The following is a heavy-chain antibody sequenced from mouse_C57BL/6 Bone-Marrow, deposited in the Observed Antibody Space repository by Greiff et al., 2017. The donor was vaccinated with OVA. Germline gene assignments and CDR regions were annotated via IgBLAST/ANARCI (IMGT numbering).Heavy chain of an antibody. J-gene: IGHJ1*03. V-gene: IGHV1-63*01. CDR1: GYTFTNYW. CDR3: ARHYYGSSPYWYFDV. D-gene: IGHD1-1*01. Sequence: VQLQQSGAELVRPGTSVKMSCKASGYTFTNYWIGWAKQRPGHGLEWIGDIYPGGGYTNYNEKFKGKATLTADKSSSTAYMQFSSLTSEDSAIYYCARHYYGSSPYWYFDVWGTGTTVTVSS. CDR2: IYPGGGYT.